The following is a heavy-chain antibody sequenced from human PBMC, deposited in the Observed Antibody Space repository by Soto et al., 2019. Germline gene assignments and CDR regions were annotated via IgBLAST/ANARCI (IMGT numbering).Heavy chain of an antibody. D-gene: IGHD1-1*01. CDR3: ARRRGSFAGDFDL. V-gene: IGHV5-10-1*01. CDR1: GYDFASTC. Sequence: GESLKISCKASGYDFASTCISWVLQMPGKGLEWMGRIDPLDSYTDYSPSFQGHVTISLDKSISTAYLQWSSLEASDTAIYFCARRRGSFAGDFDLWGQGTLVTVSS. CDR2: IDPLDSYT. J-gene: IGHJ4*02.